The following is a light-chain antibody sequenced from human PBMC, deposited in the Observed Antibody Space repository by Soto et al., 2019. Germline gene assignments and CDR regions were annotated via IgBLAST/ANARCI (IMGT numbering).Light chain of an antibody. CDR3: QQSYSTAKT. CDR2: AAS. J-gene: IGKJ2*01. CDR1: QSISSY. Sequence: DIQMTQSPSSLSASVGDRVTITCRASQSISSYLNWYQQKPGKAPKLLIYAASSLQSGVPSRFSGSGSGTDFTLTISSLQPEDFATYYCQQSYSTAKTFGQGPKLEI. V-gene: IGKV1-39*01.